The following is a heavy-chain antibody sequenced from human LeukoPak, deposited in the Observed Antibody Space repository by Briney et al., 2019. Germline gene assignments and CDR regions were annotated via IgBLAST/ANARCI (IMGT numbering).Heavy chain of an antibody. D-gene: IGHD2-2*01. J-gene: IGHJ4*02. CDR1: GFPSSGSA. V-gene: IGHV3-73*01. Sequence: GGPRRLSCPPSGFPSSGSAMHGARKASGKGRGCLGRIRSKPNSYATAYAASVKGRFTLARDDSKNTAYLQMDSLKIEDTAVYYCSSHCSSTNCYLFYWGQGTLVTVSS. CDR2: IRSKPNSYAT. CDR3: SSHCSSTNCYLFY.